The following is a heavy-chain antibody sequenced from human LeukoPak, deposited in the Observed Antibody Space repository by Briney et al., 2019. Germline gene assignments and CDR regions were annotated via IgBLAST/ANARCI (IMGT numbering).Heavy chain of an antibody. CDR3: ARGRLPGFDY. CDR1: GFTFSSYS. J-gene: IGHJ4*02. Sequence: GSLRLSCAASGFTFSSYSMNWVRQPPGKGLEWIGEINHSGSTNYNPSLKSRVTISVDTSKNQFSLKLSSVTAADTAVYYCARGRLPGFDYWGQGTLVTVSS. CDR2: INHSGST. D-gene: IGHD5-12*01. V-gene: IGHV4-34*01.